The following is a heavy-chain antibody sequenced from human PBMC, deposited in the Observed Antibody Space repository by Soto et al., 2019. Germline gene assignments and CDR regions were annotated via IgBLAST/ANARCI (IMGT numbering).Heavy chain of an antibody. V-gene: IGHV3-74*01. J-gene: IGHJ4*02. CDR1: GFTFSSDW. CDR2: INTDGSDT. D-gene: IGHD3-10*01. Sequence: GSLRLSCAASGFTFSSDWMHWVRQAPGKGLVWVSRINTDGSDTSYADSVKGRFTISRDNAKNTLYLQMNSLRAEDTAVYYCTRDPPGPQHYFYYWGQVNMLTVSS. CDR3: TRDPPGPQHYFYY.